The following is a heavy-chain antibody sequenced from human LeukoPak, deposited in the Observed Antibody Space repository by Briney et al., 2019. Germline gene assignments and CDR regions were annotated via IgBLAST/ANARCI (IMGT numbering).Heavy chain of an antibody. CDR1: GFTFSSYG. D-gene: IGHD3-10*01. J-gene: IGHJ4*02. V-gene: IGHV3-30*02. CDR2: IRYDGSNK. Sequence: PGGSLRLSCAASGFTFSSYGMHWVRQAPGKGLEWVAFIRYDGSNKYYADSVKGRFTISRDNSKNTLYLQMNSLRAEDTAVYYCAKDTILWFGELPLTPFDYWGQGTLVTVSS. CDR3: AKDTILWFGELPLTPFDY.